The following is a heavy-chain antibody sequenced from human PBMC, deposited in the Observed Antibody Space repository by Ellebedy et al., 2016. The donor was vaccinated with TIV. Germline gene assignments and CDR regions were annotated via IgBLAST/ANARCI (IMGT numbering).Heavy chain of an antibody. J-gene: IGHJ3*02. CDR2: IGSSAYST. Sequence: PGGSLRLSCAASGFNFGGHAMKWVRQPPGKGLEWVSSIGSSAYSTHYADSVKGRFTISRDNSRNTLYLQMNSLRGEDTAVYCCAKDVRYTTGWGGALDIWGQGAMVTVSS. CDR3: AKDVRYTTGWGGALDI. CDR1: GFNFGGHA. V-gene: IGHV3-23*01. D-gene: IGHD6-19*01.